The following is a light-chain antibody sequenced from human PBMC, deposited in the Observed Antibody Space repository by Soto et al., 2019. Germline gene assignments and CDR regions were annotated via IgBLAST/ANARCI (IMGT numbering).Light chain of an antibody. CDR1: SSDVGSYND. CDR2: DVF. V-gene: IGLV2-8*01. J-gene: IGLJ2*01. Sequence: QSALTQPPSASGSPGQSITISCTGTSSDVGSYNDVAWYQQKPGKAPKLMIYDVFKRPSGVPDRFSGSKYGNTASLTVSGLRAEDEDDYHCSSYAGNDKLIFGGGTKVTVL. CDR3: SSYAGNDKLI.